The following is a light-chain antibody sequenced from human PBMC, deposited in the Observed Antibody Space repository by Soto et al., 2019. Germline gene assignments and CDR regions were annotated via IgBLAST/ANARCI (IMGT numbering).Light chain of an antibody. CDR1: QTVSRSA. J-gene: IGKJ4*01. Sequence: EIVLTQSPGTLSLSPGERATLSCRASQTVSRSALAWYQQKPGQAPRLLIYDASNRATGIPDRFSGSGSGTDFTLTISRLEPEDFEVYYCQQYGNSPFTFGGGTKVDIK. CDR3: QQYGNSPFT. V-gene: IGKV3-20*01. CDR2: DAS.